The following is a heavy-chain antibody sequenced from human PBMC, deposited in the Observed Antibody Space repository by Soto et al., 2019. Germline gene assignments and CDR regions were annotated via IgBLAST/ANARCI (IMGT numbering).Heavy chain of an antibody. Sequence: QVQLVQSGTEVKKPGSSVKVSCKTSGGSLSTNPISWVRQAPGQGLEWMGGTGSGTGPGNHAQKFQGRLTVTADNYTSTVSMELTNSSSADTAVYYCARRDSGGFFRFFDSWGQGTLVTVSS. V-gene: IGHV1-69*06. D-gene: IGHD2-15*01. CDR3: ARRDSGGFFRFFDS. CDR2: TGSGTGPG. J-gene: IGHJ4*02. CDR1: GGSLSTNP.